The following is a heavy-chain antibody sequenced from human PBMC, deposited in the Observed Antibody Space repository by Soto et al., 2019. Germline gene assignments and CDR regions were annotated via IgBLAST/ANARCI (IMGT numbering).Heavy chain of an antibody. V-gene: IGHV1-69*01. Sequence: QVQLVQSGAEVKKPGSSVKVSCKASGGTFSSYAISWVRQAPGQGLEWMGGIIPIFGTANYAQKFQGRVTITADESTSTAYMELSSLRSEDTAVYYRAIGYCSSTSCYEGTKGDYWGQGTLVTVSS. D-gene: IGHD2-2*01. CDR1: GGTFSSYA. CDR2: IIPIFGTA. J-gene: IGHJ4*02. CDR3: AIGYCSSTSCYEGTKGDY.